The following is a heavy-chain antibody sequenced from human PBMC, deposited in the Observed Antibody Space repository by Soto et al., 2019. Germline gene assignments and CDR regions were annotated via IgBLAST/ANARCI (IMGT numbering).Heavy chain of an antibody. Sequence: SETLSLTCGVYGGSFSGFRWSWIRQPPGKGLEWIGEINDSGSTYYNPSLKSRVTISVDTSKNQFSLKLGSVTAADTAVYYCARAPHYYDSPNWFDPWGQGTLVTVSS. CDR3: ARAPHYYDSPNWFDP. V-gene: IGHV4-34*01. D-gene: IGHD3-22*01. CDR1: GGSFSGFR. J-gene: IGHJ5*02. CDR2: INDSGST.